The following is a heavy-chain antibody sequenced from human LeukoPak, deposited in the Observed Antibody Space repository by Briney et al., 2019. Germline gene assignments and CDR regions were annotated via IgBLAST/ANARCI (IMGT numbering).Heavy chain of an antibody. CDR2: ISYDGSNK. J-gene: IGHJ3*02. D-gene: IGHD3-10*01. CDR3: ARESSVLLWFGELSGAFDI. Sequence: PGGSLRLSCAASGFTFSSYAMHWVRQAPGKGLEWVAVISYDGSNKYYADSVKGRFTISRDNSKNTLYLQMNSLRAEDTAVYYCARESSVLLWFGELSGAFDIWGQGTMVTVSS. CDR1: GFTFSSYA. V-gene: IGHV3-30-3*01.